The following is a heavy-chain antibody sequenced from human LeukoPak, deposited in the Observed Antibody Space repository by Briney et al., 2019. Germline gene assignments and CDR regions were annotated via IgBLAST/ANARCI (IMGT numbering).Heavy chain of an antibody. CDR3: ARATPLGSYWFDY. D-gene: IGHD3-10*01. CDR1: GFTFSTYN. J-gene: IGHJ4*02. V-gene: IGHV3-48*01. Sequence: GGSLRLSCAASGFTFSTYNMNWLRQAPGKGLEWVSYISSGSSTIFYADSVKGRFTISRDNAETSLYLQMNSLRAEDTAVYYCARATPLGSYWFDYWGQGTLVTVSS. CDR2: ISSGSSTI.